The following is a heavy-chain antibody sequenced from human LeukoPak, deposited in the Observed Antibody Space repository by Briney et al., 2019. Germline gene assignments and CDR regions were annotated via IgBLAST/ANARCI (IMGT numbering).Heavy chain of an antibody. Sequence: ASVKVSCKASGYTFTSYDINWVRQATGRGLEWMGWMNPNSGNTGYAQKFQGRVTMTGNTSISTAYMELSSLRSEDTAVYYCARMGGDRDFWSGYSDYWGQGTLVTVSS. CDR3: ARMGGDRDFWSGYSDY. J-gene: IGHJ4*02. CDR2: MNPNSGNT. D-gene: IGHD3-3*01. V-gene: IGHV1-8*01. CDR1: GYTFTSYD.